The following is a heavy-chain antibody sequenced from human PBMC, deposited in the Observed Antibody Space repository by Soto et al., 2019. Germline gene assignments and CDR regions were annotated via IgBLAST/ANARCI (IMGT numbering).Heavy chain of an antibody. D-gene: IGHD3-3*01. CDR2: IYYSGST. CDR3: ASQLRFLEWLPPSGY. V-gene: IGHV4-39*01. CDR1: GGSISSSSYY. J-gene: IGHJ4*02. Sequence: SSETLSLTCTVSGGSISSSSYYWGWIRQPPGKGLEWIGSIYYSGSTYYNPSLKSRVTISVDTSKNQFSLKLSSVTAADTAVYYCASQLRFLEWLPPSGYWGQGTLVTVSS.